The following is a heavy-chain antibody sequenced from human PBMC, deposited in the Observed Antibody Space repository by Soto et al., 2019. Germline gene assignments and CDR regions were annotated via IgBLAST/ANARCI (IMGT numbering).Heavy chain of an antibody. CDR2: ISGSGGST. J-gene: IGHJ3*02. D-gene: IGHD2-2*01. CDR3: ATYYARVLLVVVPAARDGAFDI. Sequence: GGSLRLSCAASGFTFSSYAMSWVRQAPGKGLEWVSAISGSGGSTYYADSVKGRFTISRDNSKNMLYLQMNSLRAEDTAVYYCATYYARVLLVVVPAARDGAFDIWGQGTMVTVSS. CDR1: GFTFSSYA. V-gene: IGHV3-23*01.